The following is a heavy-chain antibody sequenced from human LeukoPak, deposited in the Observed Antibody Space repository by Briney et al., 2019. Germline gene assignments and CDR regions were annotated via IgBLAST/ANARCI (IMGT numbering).Heavy chain of an antibody. V-gene: IGHV4-59*01. CDR2: IYYSGST. CDR3: ARDLGVVHPYYGMDV. Sequence: SETLSLTCTVSGGSISSYYWSWIRQPPGKGLEWIGYIYYSGSTNYNPSLKSRVTISVDTSKNQFSLKLSSVTAADTAVYYCARDLGVVHPYYGMDVWGQGTTVTVSS. D-gene: IGHD3-3*01. CDR1: GGSISSYY. J-gene: IGHJ6*02.